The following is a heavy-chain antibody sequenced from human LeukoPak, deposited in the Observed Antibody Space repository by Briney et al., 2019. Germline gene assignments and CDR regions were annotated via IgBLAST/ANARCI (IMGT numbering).Heavy chain of an antibody. D-gene: IGHD3-10*01. CDR1: GGSFSGYY. V-gene: IGHV4-34*01. J-gene: IGHJ5*02. Sequence: SETLSLTCAVYGGSFSGYYCSWIRQPPGKGLEWIGEINHSGSTNYNPSLKSRVTISVDTSKNQFSLKLSSLTGADTAVYYCARDRRITMVRGVIKWFDPWGQGTLVTVSS. CDR3: ARDRRITMVRGVIKWFDP. CDR2: INHSGST.